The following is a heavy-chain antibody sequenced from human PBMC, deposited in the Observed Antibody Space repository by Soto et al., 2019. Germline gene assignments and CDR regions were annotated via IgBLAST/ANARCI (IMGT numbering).Heavy chain of an antibody. D-gene: IGHD2-2*01. CDR2: INAGTGNT. CDR3: AREFPSLTSTWREHFEP. CDR1: GYTFINYA. V-gene: IGHV1-3*01. Sequence: QVQLVQSGAEVKEPGASVMISCKASGYTFINYAMHWVRQAPGQRFEWMGWINAGTGNTKSSEKFQDRLTITRDTSASTVYMQLSSLRSEDTALYYCAREFPSLTSTWREHFEPWGQGTLVLVSS. J-gene: IGHJ1*01.